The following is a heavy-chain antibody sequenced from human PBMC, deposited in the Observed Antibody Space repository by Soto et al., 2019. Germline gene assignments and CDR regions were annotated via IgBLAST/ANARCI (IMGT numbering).Heavy chain of an antibody. CDR2: IKTILVGGTT. CDR1: GSPFGLFG. J-gene: IGHJ4*02. V-gene: IGHV3-15*02. D-gene: IGHD1-26*01. CDR3: TSPRGGKRDVEY. Sequence: EVQLVESGESWVNPGGSLGLSFEAPGSPFGLFGLTWFPRPPGKGLEWVGHIKTILVGGTTDYAAPVKGRFTISRDDSKNTVYLQMNSLRIEDTAVYYCTSPRGGKRDVEYWGQGNLVIVSS.